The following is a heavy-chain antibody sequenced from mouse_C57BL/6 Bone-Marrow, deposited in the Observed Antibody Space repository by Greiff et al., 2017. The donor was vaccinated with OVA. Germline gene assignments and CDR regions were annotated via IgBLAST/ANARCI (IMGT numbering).Heavy chain of an antibody. CDR2: ISSGGSYT. J-gene: IGHJ2*01. D-gene: IGHD2-3*01. CDR3: ARRPYDYVDY. V-gene: IGHV5-6*02. Sequence: EVKVVESGGDLVKPGGSLKLSCAASGFTFSSYGMSWVRQTPDKRLEWVATISSGGSYTYYPDSVKGRFTISRDNAKNTLYLQMSSLKSEDTAMYYCARRPYDYVDYWGQGTTLTVSS. CDR1: GFTFSSYG.